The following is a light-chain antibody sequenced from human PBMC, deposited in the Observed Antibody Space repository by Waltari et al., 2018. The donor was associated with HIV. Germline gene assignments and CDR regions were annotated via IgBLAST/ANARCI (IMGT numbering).Light chain of an antibody. CDR3: SSYAATATSV. V-gene: IGLV2-14*01. J-gene: IGLJ3*02. Sequence: QSVLTQPASVSGSPGQSITISCTGPTSDIGAYDYVSWYQQHPGKAPKLLIYEVTIRYPGSSYRFSGSKWGNTASMTITGRQAEDEAHYYSSSYAATATSVFGGGTRLTVL. CDR1: TSDIGAYDY. CDR2: EVT.